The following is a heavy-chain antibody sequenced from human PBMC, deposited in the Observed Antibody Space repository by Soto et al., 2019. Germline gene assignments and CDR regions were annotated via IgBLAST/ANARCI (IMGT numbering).Heavy chain of an antibody. CDR2: MNPNSGNT. CDR3: ATDSYLAVARFDY. V-gene: IGHV1-8*01. J-gene: IGHJ4*02. Sequence: ASVKVSCKASGDTFTSYDINWVRQATGQGLEWMGWMNPNSGNTGYAQKFQGRVTMTEDTSTDTAYMELSSLRSEDTAVYYCATDSYLAVARFDYWGQGTLVTVSS. CDR1: GDTFTSYD. D-gene: IGHD6-19*01.